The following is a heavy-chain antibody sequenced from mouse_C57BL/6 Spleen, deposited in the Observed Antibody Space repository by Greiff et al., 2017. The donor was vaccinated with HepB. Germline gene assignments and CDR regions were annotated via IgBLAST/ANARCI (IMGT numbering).Heavy chain of an antibody. V-gene: IGHV1-63*01. CDR3: ARGGGSSPIYFDY. CDR1: GYTFTNYW. J-gene: IGHJ2*01. CDR2: IYPGGGYT. D-gene: IGHD1-1*01. Sequence: VQLQQSGAELVRPGTSVKMSCKASGYTFTNYWIGWAKQRPGHGLEWIGDIYPGGGYTNYNEKFKGKATLTADKSSSTAYMQLSSLTSEDSAIYYCARGGGSSPIYFDYWGQGTTLTVSS.